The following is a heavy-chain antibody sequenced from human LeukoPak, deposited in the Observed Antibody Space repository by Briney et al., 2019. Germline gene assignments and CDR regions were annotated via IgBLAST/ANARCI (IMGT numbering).Heavy chain of an antibody. D-gene: IGHD6-13*01. J-gene: IGHJ6*02. CDR2: IYTSGST. Sequence: SETLSLTCTVSGGSISSYYWSWIRQPAGKGLEWIGRIYTSGSTNYNPSLKSRVTMSVDTSKNQFSLKLSSVTAADTAVYYCAKTAKAAAPLGYYYGMDVWGQGTTVTVSS. CDR3: AKTAKAAAPLGYYYGMDV. V-gene: IGHV4-4*07. CDR1: GGSISSYY.